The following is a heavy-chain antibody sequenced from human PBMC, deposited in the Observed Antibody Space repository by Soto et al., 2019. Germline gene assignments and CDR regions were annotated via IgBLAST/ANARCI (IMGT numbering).Heavy chain of an antibody. CDR3: ARGKRGYSYGYAEMDYYYYGMDV. CDR2: IYYSGST. D-gene: IGHD5-18*01. CDR1: GGSISSSSYY. Sequence: KPSETLSLTCTVSGGSISSSSYYWGWIRQPPGKGQEWIGSIYYSGSTYYNPSLKSRVTTSVDTSKNQFSLKLSSVTAADTAVYYCARGKRGYSYGYAEMDYYYYGMDVWGQGTTVTVSS. V-gene: IGHV4-39*01. J-gene: IGHJ6*02.